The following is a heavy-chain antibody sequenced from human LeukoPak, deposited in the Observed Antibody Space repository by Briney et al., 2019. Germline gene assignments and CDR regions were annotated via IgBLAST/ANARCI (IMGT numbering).Heavy chain of an antibody. Sequence: PGGSLRLSCAASGFTFSSYWMSWARQAPGKGLEWVANIKQDGSEKYYVDSVKGRFTISRDNAKNSLYLQMNSLRAEDTAVYYCARDSYSSGWYLFVLSHWGQGTLVTVSS. CDR3: ARDSYSSGWYLFVLSH. CDR2: IKQDGSEK. CDR1: GFTFSSYW. D-gene: IGHD6-19*01. V-gene: IGHV3-7*01. J-gene: IGHJ4*02.